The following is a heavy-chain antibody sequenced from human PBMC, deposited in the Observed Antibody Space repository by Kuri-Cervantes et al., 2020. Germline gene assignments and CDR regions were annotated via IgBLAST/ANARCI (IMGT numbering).Heavy chain of an antibody. CDR3: ARGSGGSVLWVDY. J-gene: IGHJ4*02. CDR1: GFTFDDYG. V-gene: IGHV3-23*01. D-gene: IGHD1-26*01. CDR2: ISGSGGST. Sequence: GESLKISCAASGFTFDDYGMSWVRQAPGKGLEWVSAISGSGGSTYYADSVKGRFTISRDNSKNTLYLQMNSLRAEDTAVYYCARGSGGSVLWVDYWGQGTLVTVSS.